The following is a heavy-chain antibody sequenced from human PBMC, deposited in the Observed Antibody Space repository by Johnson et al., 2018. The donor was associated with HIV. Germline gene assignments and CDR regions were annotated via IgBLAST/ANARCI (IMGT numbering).Heavy chain of an antibody. CDR2: IKQDGSEK. Sequence: VQLVESGGGLVQPGGSLRLSCAASGFTFSSYWMSWVRQAPGKGLEWVANIKQDGSEKYYADSVKGRFTISRDDSKNTLYLQMNSLRVEDTAVYYCAKRAFLGYCTNGVCSDDAFDIWGQGTMVTVSS. V-gene: IGHV3-7*01. CDR1: GFTFSSYW. J-gene: IGHJ3*02. CDR3: AKRAFLGYCTNGVCSDDAFDI. D-gene: IGHD2-8*01.